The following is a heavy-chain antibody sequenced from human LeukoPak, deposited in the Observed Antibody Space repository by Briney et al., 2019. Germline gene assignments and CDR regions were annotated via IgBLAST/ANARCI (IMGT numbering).Heavy chain of an antibody. V-gene: IGHV1-2*06. CDR3: AGVAWSSHDAFDI. CDR1: RYTFTDYY. J-gene: IGHJ3*02. D-gene: IGHD6-13*01. Sequence: ASVKVSCKASRYTFTDYYIHWVRQAPGQGLEWMGRINPNTGGTDYAQKFQGRVTMTRDTSISTAYMELSRLRSDDTAVYYCAGVAWSSHDAFDIWGQGTMVTVSS. CDR2: INPNTGGT.